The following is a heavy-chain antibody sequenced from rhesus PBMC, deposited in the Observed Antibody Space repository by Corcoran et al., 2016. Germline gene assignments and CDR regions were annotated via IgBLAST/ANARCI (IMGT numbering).Heavy chain of an antibody. Sequence: QVQLQESGPGLVKPSETLSLTCTVSGASVSTNWCSWIRKPPGKGLEWIGEIIVNRGSTNDTPARKSRVTIAKDASKNQFSRRLGSVTAADTAVYYCALRGYCAGIYCTDYWGQGVLAIVSS. CDR2: IIVNRGST. CDR1: GASVSTNW. CDR3: ALRGYCAGIYCTDY. D-gene: IGHD2-27*01. V-gene: IGHV4-80*01. J-gene: IGHJ4*01.